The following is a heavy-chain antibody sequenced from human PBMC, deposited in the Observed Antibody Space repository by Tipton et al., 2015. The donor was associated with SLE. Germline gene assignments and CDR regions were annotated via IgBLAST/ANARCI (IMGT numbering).Heavy chain of an antibody. Sequence: LRLSCAVYGGSFSDYYWSWIRQPPGKGLECLGEVNHSGTTNYNPSLKSRVTISVDTSKNQFSLKLNSVTAADTAVYYCARGQDMITFGGIHRYWGQGTLVTVSS. CDR1: GGSFSDYY. D-gene: IGHD3-16*01. V-gene: IGHV4-34*01. J-gene: IGHJ4*02. CDR2: VNHSGTT. CDR3: ARGQDMITFGGIHRY.